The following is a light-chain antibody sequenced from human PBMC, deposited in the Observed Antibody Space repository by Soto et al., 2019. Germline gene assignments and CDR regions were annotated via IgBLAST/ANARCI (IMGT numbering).Light chain of an antibody. CDR1: QSISSY. CDR2: AAS. Sequence: DIQMTQSPSSLSASVGDRVTITCRASQSISSYLNWYQQKPGKAPKLLIDAASSLQSGVPSRFSGSGSGTDFTLTISSLQPEDFATYYCQQSYSTLTFVPGTKVDIK. CDR3: QQSYSTLT. V-gene: IGKV1-39*01. J-gene: IGKJ3*01.